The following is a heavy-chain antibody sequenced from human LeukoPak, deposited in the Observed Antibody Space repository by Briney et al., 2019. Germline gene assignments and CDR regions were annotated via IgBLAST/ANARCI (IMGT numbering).Heavy chain of an antibody. Sequence: SVKVSCKASGGTFSSYAISWVRQAPGQGLEWMGGIIPIFGTANYAQKFQGRVTMTRDTSISTAYMELSRLRSDDTAVYYCARDQLSGEQDYWGQGTLVTVSS. CDR1: GGTFSSYA. CDR3: ARDQLSGEQDY. J-gene: IGHJ4*02. CDR2: IIPIFGTA. V-gene: IGHV1-69*05. D-gene: IGHD1/OR15-1a*01.